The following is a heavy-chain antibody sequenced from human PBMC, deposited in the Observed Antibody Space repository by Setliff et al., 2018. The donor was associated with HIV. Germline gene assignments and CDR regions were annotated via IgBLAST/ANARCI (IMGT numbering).Heavy chain of an antibody. CDR2: IYYSGST. V-gene: IGHV4-39*02. CDR3: AALGYSSNWNY. J-gene: IGHJ4*02. D-gene: IGHD6-13*01. CDR1: GGSISNSRYY. Sequence: PSETLSLTCTVSGGSISNSRYYWSWIRQPPGKGLEWIGSIYYSGSTYYNPSLKSRFTISRDNSKSSLFLQMDSLRAEDTAFYYCAALGYSSNWNYWGQGTLVTVSS.